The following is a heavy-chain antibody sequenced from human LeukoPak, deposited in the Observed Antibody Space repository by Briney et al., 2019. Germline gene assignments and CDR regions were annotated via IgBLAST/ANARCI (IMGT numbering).Heavy chain of an antibody. J-gene: IGHJ5*02. CDR3: ARGAGPPRDWFDP. D-gene: IGHD6-19*01. V-gene: IGHV4-61*02. CDR2: IYTSGCT. CDR1: GGSISSGSYY. Sequence: SETLSLTCTVSGGSISSGSYYWRWIRQPAGKGLEWIGRIYTSGCTNYNPSLNTRSTNTVHTSKNQFSLKLSSVTAADTAVYYCARGAGPPRDWFDPWGQGTPVTVSS.